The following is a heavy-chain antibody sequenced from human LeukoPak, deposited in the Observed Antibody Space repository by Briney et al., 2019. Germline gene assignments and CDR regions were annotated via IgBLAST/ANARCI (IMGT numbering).Heavy chain of an antibody. D-gene: IGHD4-17*01. V-gene: IGHV3-21*01. CDR2: ISSSSSYI. CDR1: GFTFSSYS. J-gene: IGHJ4*02. CDR3: AREPPPLAYGDPHFDY. Sequence: KPGGSLRLSCAASGFTFSSYSMNWVRQAPGKGLEWVSSISSSSSYIYYADSVKGRFTISRDNAKNSLYLQMNSLRAEDTAVYYCAREPPPLAYGDPHFDYWGQGTLVTVSS.